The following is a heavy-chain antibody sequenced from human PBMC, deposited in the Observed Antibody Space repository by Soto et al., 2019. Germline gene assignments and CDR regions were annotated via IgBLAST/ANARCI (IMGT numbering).Heavy chain of an antibody. CDR3: GREDRAPAGPYYYYSSGTAS. CDR1: GGTFSSYA. J-gene: IGHJ6*01. V-gene: IGHV1-69*01. CDR2: IIPIFGTA. Sequence: QVQLVQSGAEVKKPGSSVKVSCKASGGTFSSYAISWVRQAPGQGLEWMGGIIPIFGTANYAQKFRGRVTFPADEYTSTASVELSSLRSEDTAVYYGGREDRAPAGPYYYYSSGTASGVKGTTVTVS.